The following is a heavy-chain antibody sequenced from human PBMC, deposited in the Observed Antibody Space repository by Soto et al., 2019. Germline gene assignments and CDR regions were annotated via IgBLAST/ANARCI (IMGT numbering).Heavy chain of an antibody. Sequence: LRLSCAASGFTFDDYAMHWVRQAPGKGLEWVSGISWNSGSIGYADSVKGRFTISRDNAKNSLYLQMNSLRAEDTALYYCAKVNRVVVVAATIDGGFDYWGQGTLVTVSS. CDR3: AKVNRVVVVAATIDGGFDY. V-gene: IGHV3-9*01. D-gene: IGHD2-15*01. CDR2: ISWNSGSI. CDR1: GFTFDDYA. J-gene: IGHJ4*02.